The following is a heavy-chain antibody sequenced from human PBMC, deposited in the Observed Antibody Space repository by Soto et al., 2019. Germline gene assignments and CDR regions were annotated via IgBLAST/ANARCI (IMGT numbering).Heavy chain of an antibody. Sequence: SETLSLTCAVYGGSFSGYYWSWIRQPPGKGLEWIGEINHSGSTNYNPSLKSRVTISVDTSKNQFSLKLSSVTAADTAVYYCARLRVVPAATYYYYYYMDVWGKGTTVTVSS. CDR2: INHSGST. V-gene: IGHV4-34*01. D-gene: IGHD2-2*01. CDR1: GGSFSGYY. CDR3: ARLRVVPAATYYYYYYMDV. J-gene: IGHJ6*03.